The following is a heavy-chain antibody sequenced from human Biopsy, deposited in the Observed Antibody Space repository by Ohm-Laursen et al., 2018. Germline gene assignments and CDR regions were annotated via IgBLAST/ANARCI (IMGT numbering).Heavy chain of an antibody. CDR3: VKGNGHGQLLQNYYYGMDV. Sequence: SSLRLSCAAFGFTFDDYAMHWVRQAPAKGLEWVSGISWNSDTIGYADSVKGRFTISRDNAKNSLYLQMNSLGAEDTALYYCVKGNGHGQLLQNYYYGMDVWGQGTTVTVSS. J-gene: IGHJ6*02. D-gene: IGHD2-2*01. CDR1: GFTFDDYA. CDR2: ISWNSDTI. V-gene: IGHV3-9*01.